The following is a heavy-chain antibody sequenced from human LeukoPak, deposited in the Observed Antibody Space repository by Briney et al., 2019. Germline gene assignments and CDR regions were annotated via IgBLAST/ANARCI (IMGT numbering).Heavy chain of an antibody. Sequence: ASVKVSCKASGYTFIGYYIHWWRRPPEQGLEGRGRINPSTGGTNYAQKFQGRVTLTRDTSISTAYMELSRLRSDDTAVYYCARESGDGSGSYDSWGQGTLVTVSS. V-gene: IGHV1-2*06. J-gene: IGHJ5*01. CDR2: INPSTGGT. D-gene: IGHD3-10*01. CDR1: GYTFIGYY. CDR3: ARESGDGSGSYDS.